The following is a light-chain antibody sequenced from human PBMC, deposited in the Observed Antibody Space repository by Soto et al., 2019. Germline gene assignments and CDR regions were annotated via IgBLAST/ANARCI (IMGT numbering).Light chain of an antibody. CDR1: QSVSSSY. Sequence: EIVLTQSPGTLSLSPRERATLSCRASQSVSSSYLAWYQQKPGQAPRLLIYGASSSATGVPDRFSGSGSGTDFTHTISREEPEDFAVYYCEQYGSSSIFGPGTTVASK. V-gene: IGKV3-20*01. J-gene: IGKJ3*01. CDR3: EQYGSSSI. CDR2: GAS.